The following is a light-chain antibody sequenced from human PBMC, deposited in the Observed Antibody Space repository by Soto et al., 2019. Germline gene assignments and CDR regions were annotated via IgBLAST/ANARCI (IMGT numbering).Light chain of an antibody. CDR1: QAIRND. V-gene: IGKV1-6*01. Sequence: AIQMTQSPSSLSASVGDRVTITCRASQAIRNDLAWYQQKAGKAPKLLISAASILPSGDQSRFSGRGSGTDFTLXISSLQSEDLATYYCLQDYNYPWTFGQGTKVEI. CDR2: AAS. J-gene: IGKJ1*01. CDR3: LQDYNYPWT.